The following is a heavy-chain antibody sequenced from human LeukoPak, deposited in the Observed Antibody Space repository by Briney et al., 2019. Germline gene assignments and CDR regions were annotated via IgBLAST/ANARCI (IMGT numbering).Heavy chain of an antibody. CDR1: TGSFSGYY. CDR3: ARQGGYNSGSIDY. V-gene: IGHV4-34*01. CDR2: IYHSGST. D-gene: IGHD5-18*01. Sequence: SETLSLTCAVYTGSFSGYYWSWIRQPPGKGLEWIGSIYHSGSTYYNPSLKSRVTISVDTSKNQFSLKLSSVTAADTTVYYCARQGGYNSGSIDYWGQGTLVIVSS. J-gene: IGHJ4*02.